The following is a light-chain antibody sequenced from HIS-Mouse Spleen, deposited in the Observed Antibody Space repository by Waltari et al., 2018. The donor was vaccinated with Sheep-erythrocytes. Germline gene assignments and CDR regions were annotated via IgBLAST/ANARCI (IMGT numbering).Light chain of an antibody. J-gene: IGKJ1*01. CDR1: QGISSA. V-gene: IGKV1D-13*01. Sequence: AIQLTQSPSSLSASVGDRVTITCRASQGISSALAWDQQKPGKAPKLLIYDASSFESGVPSRFSGSGSGTDFTLTISSLQPEDFATYYCQQFNNYPRTFGQGTKVEIK. CDR2: DAS. CDR3: QQFNNYPRT.